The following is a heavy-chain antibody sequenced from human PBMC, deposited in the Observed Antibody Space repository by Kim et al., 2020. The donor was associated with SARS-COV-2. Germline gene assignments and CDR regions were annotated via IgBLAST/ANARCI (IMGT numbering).Heavy chain of an antibody. J-gene: IGHJ4*02. D-gene: IGHD2-15*01. V-gene: IGHV4-34*01. CDR2: INHSGST. CDR3: ARGVVVVAASQNNPLFDY. Sequence: SETLSLTCAVYGGSFSGYYWSWIRQPPGKGLEWIGEINHSGSTNYNPSLKSRVTISVDTSKNQFSLKLSSVTAADTAVYYCARGVVVVAASQNNPLFDYWGQGTLVTVSS. CDR1: GGSFSGYY.